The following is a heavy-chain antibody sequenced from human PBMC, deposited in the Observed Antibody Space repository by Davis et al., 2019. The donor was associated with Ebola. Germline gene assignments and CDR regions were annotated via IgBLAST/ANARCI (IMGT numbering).Heavy chain of an antibody. D-gene: IGHD3-10*01. CDR3: ARHYHGSVSYYNFDY. Sequence: PSETLSLTCTVSGGSISSSSYYWGWIRQPPGKGLEWIGSIYYSGSTYYNPSLKSRVTISVDTSKNQFSLKLSSVTAADTAVYYCARHYHGSVSYYNFDYWGQGTLVTVSS. CDR1: GGSISSSSYY. CDR2: IYYSGST. J-gene: IGHJ4*02. V-gene: IGHV4-39*01.